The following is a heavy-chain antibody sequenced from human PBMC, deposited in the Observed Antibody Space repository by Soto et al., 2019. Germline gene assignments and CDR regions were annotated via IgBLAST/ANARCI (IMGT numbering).Heavy chain of an antibody. CDR3: ASASTPTEY. CDR1: GFTFSSLA. V-gene: IGHV3-23*03. CDR2: ISADGSTT. J-gene: IGHJ4*02. Sequence: GGSLRLSCAASGFTFSSLAMVWVRQTPAKRLEWVAIISADGSTTGYLDSVKGRFSISRDNSRNILFLQMNSLRADDTAMYYCASASTPTEYWGQGTQVTVSS. D-gene: IGHD4-17*01.